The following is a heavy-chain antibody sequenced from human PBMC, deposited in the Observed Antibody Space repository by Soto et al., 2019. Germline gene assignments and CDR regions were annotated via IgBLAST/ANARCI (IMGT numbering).Heavy chain of an antibody. J-gene: IGHJ5*02. CDR1: GFTLSYSF. V-gene: IGHV3-66*01. D-gene: IGHD3-22*01. CDR2: IYSDGTT. CDR3: ARGLDSSGYSDS. Sequence: EVPLVESGGGLVQPGGSLRLSCAASGFTLSYSFMSWVRQAPGKGLEWVSLIYSDGTTYYADSVKGRFTISRDNSKNTLYLQMNSLRAEDTAVYYCARGLDSSGYSDSWGQGTLVTVSS.